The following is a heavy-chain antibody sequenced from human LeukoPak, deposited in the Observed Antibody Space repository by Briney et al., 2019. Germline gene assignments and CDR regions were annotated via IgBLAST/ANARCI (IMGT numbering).Heavy chain of an antibody. J-gene: IGHJ4*02. CDR2: IRSKANSYAT. CDR3: TRRTGSSSSDFDY. CDR1: GFTFSGSA. Sequence: GGSLRLSCAASGFTFSGSAMHWVRQASGRGLEWVGRIRSKANSYATAYAASVKGRFTISRDDSKSTAYLQMNSLKTEDTAVYYCTRRTGSSSSDFDYWGQGTLVTVSS. D-gene: IGHD6-6*01. V-gene: IGHV3-73*01.